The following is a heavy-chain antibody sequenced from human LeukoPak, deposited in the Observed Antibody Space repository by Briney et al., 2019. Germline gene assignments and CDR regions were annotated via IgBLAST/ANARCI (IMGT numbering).Heavy chain of an antibody. CDR3: ASEIGADTRKDC. V-gene: IGHV3-21*01. CDR1: GFTFSDYT. Sequence: GGSLRLSCAASGFTFSDYTMNWVRQAPGRGLEWLSSISISSSFIYYADSVRGRFTISRDNAKNSLYLQMNSLRAEDTAVYYCASEIGADTRKDCWGQGTLVTVSS. J-gene: IGHJ4*02. D-gene: IGHD6-19*01. CDR2: ISISSSFI.